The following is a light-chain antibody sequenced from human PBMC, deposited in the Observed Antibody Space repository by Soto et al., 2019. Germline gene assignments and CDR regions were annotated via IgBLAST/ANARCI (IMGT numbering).Light chain of an antibody. V-gene: IGLV3-9*01. J-gene: IGLJ3*02. CDR2: RDT. Sequence: SYELTQPLSVSVALGQTARITCGGTNIGSKNVHWYQQKPGQAPVRVIYRDTNRPSGIPERFSGSNSGNTATLTISRAQAGDGADYYCQVWDSSTARVFGGGTKLTVL. CDR1: NIGSKN. CDR3: QVWDSSTARV.